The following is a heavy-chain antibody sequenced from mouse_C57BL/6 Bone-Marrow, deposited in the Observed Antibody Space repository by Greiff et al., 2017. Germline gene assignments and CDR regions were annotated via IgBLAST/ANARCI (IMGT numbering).Heavy chain of an antibody. Sequence: VQLQQPGAELVKPGASVKLSCKASGYTFTNYWMHWVKQRPGQGLAWIGMMHPNGGSPDSNEKFKSEATLSVDKSSRTAYMELSSLTSEDSAVYYCARSYDYGDYTMDYWGQATSVTVSS. J-gene: IGHJ4*01. CDR3: ARSYDYGDYTMDY. V-gene: IGHV1-64*01. CDR2: MHPNGGSP. D-gene: IGHD2-4*01. CDR1: GYTFTNYW.